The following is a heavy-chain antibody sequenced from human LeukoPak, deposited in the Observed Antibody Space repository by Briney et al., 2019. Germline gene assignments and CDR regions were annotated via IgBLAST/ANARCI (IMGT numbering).Heavy chain of an antibody. Sequence: PSQTLSLTCTVSGGSISSGDYYWSWIRQPPGKGLEWIGEINHSGSTNYNPSLKSRVTISVDTSKNQFSLKLSSVTAADTAVYYCARALTTVTTNWFDPWGQGTLVTVSS. CDR1: GGSISSGDYY. V-gene: IGHV4-30-4*01. D-gene: IGHD4-17*01. CDR3: ARALTTVTTNWFDP. CDR2: INHSGST. J-gene: IGHJ5*02.